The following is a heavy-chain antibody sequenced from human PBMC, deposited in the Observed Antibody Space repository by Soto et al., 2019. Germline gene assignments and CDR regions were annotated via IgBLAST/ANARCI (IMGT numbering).Heavy chain of an antibody. CDR2: INAGNGNT. J-gene: IGHJ4*02. D-gene: IGHD3-10*01. CDR3: ARGIWTMTRGAYYFDK. CDR1: GYTFTNYA. V-gene: IGHV1-3*01. Sequence: ASVKVSCKASGYTFTNYAMQWVRQAPGQRLEWMGWINAGNGNTKYSQKFQGRVTITRDTSASTAYMELSSLTSEDTAVYYCARGIWTMTRGAYYFDKWGQGNLVTFSS.